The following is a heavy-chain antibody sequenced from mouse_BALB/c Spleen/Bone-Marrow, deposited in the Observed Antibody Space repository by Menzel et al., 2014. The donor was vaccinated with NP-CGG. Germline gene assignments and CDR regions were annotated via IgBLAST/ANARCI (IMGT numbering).Heavy chain of an antibody. J-gene: IGHJ2*01. V-gene: IGHV7-3*02. D-gene: IGHD2-4*01. CDR3: ARDRGLTYFDY. Sequence: EVQLVESGGGLVQPGGSLRLSCTTSGFTFTDYYMSWVRQPPGKAPEWLGFIRNKANGYTTEYSASVKGRFTISRDNSQSILYLQMNTLRAEDSATYYCARDRGLTYFDYWGQGTTPTVSS. CDR2: IRNKANGYTT. CDR1: GFTFTDYY.